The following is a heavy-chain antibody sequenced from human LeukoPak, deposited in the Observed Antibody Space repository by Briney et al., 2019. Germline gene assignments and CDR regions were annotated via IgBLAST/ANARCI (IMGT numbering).Heavy chain of an antibody. J-gene: IGHJ4*02. CDR2: IYYSGST. CDR3: ASSDGYGSFDY. D-gene: IGHD6-19*01. V-gene: IGHV4-59*08. Sequence: SETLSLTCTVSGGSISSYYWSWIRQPPGKGLEWIWYIYYSGSTNYNPSLKSRVTISVDTSKNQFSLKLSSVTAADTAVYYCASSDGYGSFDYWGQGTLVTVSS. CDR1: GGSISSYY.